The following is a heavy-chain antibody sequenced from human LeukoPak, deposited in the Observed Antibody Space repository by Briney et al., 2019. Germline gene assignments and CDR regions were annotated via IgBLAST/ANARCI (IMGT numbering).Heavy chain of an antibody. CDR3: ARSYYDFWCGPTYYYYYLDV. CDR1: GYTFTSYG. J-gene: IGHJ6*03. Sequence: GASVTVSCKASGYTFTSYGISWVRQALGQGLEWMGWISAYNGNTNYAQKLQGRVTMTTDTSTSTAYMELRSLRSDDTAVYYCARSYYDFWCGPTYYYYYLDVWGKGTTVTVSS. D-gene: IGHD3-3*01. V-gene: IGHV1-18*01. CDR2: ISAYNGNT.